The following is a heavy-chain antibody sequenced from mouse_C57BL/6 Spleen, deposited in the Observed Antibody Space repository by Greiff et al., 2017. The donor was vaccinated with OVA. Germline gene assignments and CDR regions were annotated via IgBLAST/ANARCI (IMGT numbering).Heavy chain of an antibody. D-gene: IGHD2-2*01. Sequence: VKLMESGPGLVQPSQSLSITCTVSGFSLTSYGVHWVRQSPGKGLEWLGVIWSGGSTAYNAAFISRLSISKDNSKSQVFFKMNSLQADDTAIYYCARVVTTGGYAMDYWGQGTSVTVSS. CDR3: ARVVTTGGYAMDY. V-gene: IGHV2-2*01. J-gene: IGHJ4*01. CDR2: IWSGGST. CDR1: GFSLTSYG.